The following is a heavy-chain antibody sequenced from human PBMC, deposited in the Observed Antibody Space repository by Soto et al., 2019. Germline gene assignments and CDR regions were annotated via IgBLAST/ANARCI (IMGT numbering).Heavy chain of an antibody. D-gene: IGHD2-15*01. V-gene: IGHV3-23*01. CDR1: GFTFSSYG. CDR2: ISGSGGTT. J-gene: IGHJ4*02. Sequence: GGSLRLSCAASGFTFSSYGMSWVRQAPGKGLEWVSAISGSGGTTNYADSVKGRFTISRDNSKNTLYLQMNSLRAEDTAVYYCANPRGGYCGGGSCYVIDYWGQGTLVTVSS. CDR3: ANPRGGYCGGGSCYVIDY.